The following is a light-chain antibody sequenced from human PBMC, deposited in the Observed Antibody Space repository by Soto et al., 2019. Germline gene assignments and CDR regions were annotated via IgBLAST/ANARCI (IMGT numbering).Light chain of an antibody. CDR1: QGIINN. CDR3: QKYDSAPLT. J-gene: IGKJ4*01. Sequence: DIQMTQSPSSLSASVGDRVTITCRASQGIINNLAWYQQRPGKVPKLLIYAASTLQSGVPSRFSGSGSGTDFTLTISSPQPEDVATYYCQKYDSAPLTFGGGTKVEIK. V-gene: IGKV1-27*01. CDR2: AAS.